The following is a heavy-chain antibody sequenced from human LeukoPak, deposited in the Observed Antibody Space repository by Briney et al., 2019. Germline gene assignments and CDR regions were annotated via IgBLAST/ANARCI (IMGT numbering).Heavy chain of an antibody. Sequence: GGSLRLSCAASGFTFSSYSMNWVRQAPGNGLEWVSSISSSSSYIYYADSVKGRFTISRDNAKNSLYLQMNSLRAEDTAVYYCAREAGSGWYEPFDYWGQGTLVTVSS. D-gene: IGHD6-19*01. CDR3: AREAGSGWYEPFDY. CDR1: GFTFSSYS. J-gene: IGHJ4*02. V-gene: IGHV3-21*01. CDR2: ISSSSSYI.